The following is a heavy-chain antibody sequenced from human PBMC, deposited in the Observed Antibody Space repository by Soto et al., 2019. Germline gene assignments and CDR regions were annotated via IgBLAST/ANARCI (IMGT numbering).Heavy chain of an antibody. D-gene: IGHD2-21*01. J-gene: IGHJ5*02. V-gene: IGHV4-31*03. CDR1: GATLNSGNDY. Sequence: PSETMSLTCSVSGATLNSGNDYFICIREFPGKGLEWIGHIYVTGAVDYNPSLRDRITISQDTSERQFSLNLRLVTAADTAVYYCARLRIATNNYKWFDPWGQGTLVTVSS. CDR2: IYVTGAV. CDR3: ARLRIATNNYKWFDP.